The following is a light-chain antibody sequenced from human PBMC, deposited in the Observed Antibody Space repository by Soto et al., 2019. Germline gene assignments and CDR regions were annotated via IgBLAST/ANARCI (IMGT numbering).Light chain of an antibody. CDR3: QQYYSYPPWT. CDR1: QGISSY. J-gene: IGKJ1*01. Sequence: AIRMTQSPSSFSASTGDRVTITCRASQGISSYLAWYQQKPGKAPKLLIYAASTLQSGDPSRFSGSGSGTDFTLTISCLQSEDFATSYCQQYYSYPPWTFGQGTKVEIK. V-gene: IGKV1-8*01. CDR2: AAS.